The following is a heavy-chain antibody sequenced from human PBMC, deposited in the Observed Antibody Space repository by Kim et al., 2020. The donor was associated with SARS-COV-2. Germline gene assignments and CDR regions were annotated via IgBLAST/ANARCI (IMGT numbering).Heavy chain of an antibody. CDR1: GFTFTSSA. Sequence: SVKVSCKASGFTFTSSAVQWVRQARGQRLEWIGWIVVGSGNTNYAQKFQERVTITRDMSTSTAYMELSSLRSEDTAVYYCAADRRYDFWSGYPPYGMDVWGQGTTVTVSS. CDR2: IVVGSGNT. CDR3: AADRRYDFWSGYPPYGMDV. D-gene: IGHD3-3*01. J-gene: IGHJ6*02. V-gene: IGHV1-58*01.